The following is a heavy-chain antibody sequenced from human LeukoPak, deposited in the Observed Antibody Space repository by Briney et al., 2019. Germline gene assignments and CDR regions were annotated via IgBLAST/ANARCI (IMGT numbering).Heavy chain of an antibody. CDR2: IYYSGST. Sequence: KTSETLSLTCTVSGGSISSSSYYWGWIRQPPGKGLEWIGSIYYSGSTYYNPSPKSRVTISVDTSKNQFSLKLSSVTAADTAVYYCARQDIVVVPGFDPWGQGTLVTVSS. J-gene: IGHJ5*02. CDR3: ARQDIVVVPGFDP. V-gene: IGHV4-39*01. D-gene: IGHD2-2*01. CDR1: GGSISSSSYY.